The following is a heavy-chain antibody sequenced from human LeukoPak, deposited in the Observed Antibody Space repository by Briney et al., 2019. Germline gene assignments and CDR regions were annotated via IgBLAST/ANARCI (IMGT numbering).Heavy chain of an antibody. J-gene: IGHJ4*02. CDR1: GFTFSSYS. Sequence: PGGSLRLSCAGSGFTFSSYSMNWVRQAPGKGLEWVSFISSGSNDIYYADSVKGRFTISRDNAKNSLYLEMNSLRAEDTAVYYCAKDRSGLELDYWGQGTLVTVSS. D-gene: IGHD3-10*01. CDR3: AKDRSGLELDY. CDR2: ISSGSNDI. V-gene: IGHV3-21*04.